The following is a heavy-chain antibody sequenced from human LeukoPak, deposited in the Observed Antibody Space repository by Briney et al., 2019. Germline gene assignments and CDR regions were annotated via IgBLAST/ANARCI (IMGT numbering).Heavy chain of an antibody. CDR1: GFTFSSYA. V-gene: IGHV3-23*01. D-gene: IGHD2-21*02. CDR3: AKVRDGDYGYYFDY. Sequence: GGSLRLSCAASGFTFSSYAMSWVRQAPGKGLEWVSAISGSGGSTYYADSVKGRFTISRDNSKNTLYLQINSLRAEDTAVYYCAKVRDGDYGYYFDYWGQGTLVTVSS. CDR2: ISGSGGST. J-gene: IGHJ4*02.